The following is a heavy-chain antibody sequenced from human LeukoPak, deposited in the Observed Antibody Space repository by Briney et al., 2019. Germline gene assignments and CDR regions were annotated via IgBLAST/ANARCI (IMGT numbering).Heavy chain of an antibody. V-gene: IGHV4-59*11. CDR2: IYYSGST. J-gene: IGHJ6*02. CDR1: GGSISSHY. Sequence: SETLSLTCTVSGGSISSHYWSWIRQPPGKGLEWIGYIYYSGSTNYNPSLKSRVTISVDTSKNQFSLKLSSVTAADTAVYYCAGGPTRLVSFLYYYYYGMDVWGQGTTVTVSS. D-gene: IGHD3-9*01. CDR3: AGGPTRLVSFLYYYYYGMDV.